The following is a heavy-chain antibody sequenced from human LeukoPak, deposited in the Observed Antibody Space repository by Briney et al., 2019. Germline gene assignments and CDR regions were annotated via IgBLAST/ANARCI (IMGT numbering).Heavy chain of an antibody. Sequence: PGGSLRLSCAASGFTVSTNYMSWVRQAPGKGLEWVSVIYSGDTTFYADSVRGKFTISRDNSKNTLYLQMSSLRAEDTAVYYCASILRSSSGYYFDYWGQGTLVTVSS. J-gene: IGHJ4*02. CDR2: IYSGDTT. CDR3: ASILRSSSGYYFDY. CDR1: GFTVSTNY. V-gene: IGHV3-66*01. D-gene: IGHD3-10*01.